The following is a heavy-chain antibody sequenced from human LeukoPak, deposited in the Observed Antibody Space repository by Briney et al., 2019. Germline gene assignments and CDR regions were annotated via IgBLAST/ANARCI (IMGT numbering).Heavy chain of an antibody. Sequence: ASVTVSCKASGYTFTGYYMHWVRQAPGLGLEWMGWVNPNSGDTNYAQKFQGRVTMTRDTSIRTAYLELGGLKSDDTAVYYCSKNPYEYYFDYWGQGTLVTVSS. CDR2: VNPNSGDT. CDR1: GYTFTGYY. CDR3: SKNPYEYYFDY. V-gene: IGHV1-2*02. J-gene: IGHJ4*02. D-gene: IGHD5-12*01.